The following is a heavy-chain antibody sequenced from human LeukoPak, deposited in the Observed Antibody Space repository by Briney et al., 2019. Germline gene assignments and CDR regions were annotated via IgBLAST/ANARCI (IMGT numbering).Heavy chain of an antibody. CDR3: ARGIRYCSSTSCYFRFDP. Sequence: ASVKASCKASGYTFTGYYMHCVRQAPGHGLEWMGWINPNSGGTNYAQKFQGRVTMTRDTSISTAYMELSRLRSDDTAVYYCARGIRYCSSTSCYFRFDPWGQGTLVTVSS. D-gene: IGHD2-2*01. V-gene: IGHV1-2*02. CDR1: GYTFTGYY. J-gene: IGHJ5*02. CDR2: INPNSGGT.